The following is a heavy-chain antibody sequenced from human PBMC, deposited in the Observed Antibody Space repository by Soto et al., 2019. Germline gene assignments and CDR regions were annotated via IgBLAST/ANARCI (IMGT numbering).Heavy chain of an antibody. CDR1: GFTFSTYA. CDR2: ISGSGSST. J-gene: IGHJ4*02. D-gene: IGHD3-10*01. CDR3: AKFQSWPKHFDY. Sequence: PGGSLRLSCAASGFTFSTYAMSWVRQAPGKGLEWVSAISGSGSSTFYADSVKGRFTISRDNSKNTLYLQMDSLRAEDTAVYYCAKFQSWPKHFDYWGQGTLVTVSS. V-gene: IGHV3-23*01.